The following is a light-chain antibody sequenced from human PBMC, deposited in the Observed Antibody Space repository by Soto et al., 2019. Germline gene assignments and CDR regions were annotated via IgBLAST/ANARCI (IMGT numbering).Light chain of an antibody. Sequence: EIMLTQSPGTLSLSPGERATLSCRASQSVSTNLAWYQQKPGQAPRLLIYDASTRATGIPARFSGTGSETDFTLTISGLQSEDSAVYFCQQYNNWPFYFGQGTRLEIK. CDR1: QSVSTN. V-gene: IGKV3-15*01. CDR2: DAS. J-gene: IGKJ5*01. CDR3: QQYNNWPFY.